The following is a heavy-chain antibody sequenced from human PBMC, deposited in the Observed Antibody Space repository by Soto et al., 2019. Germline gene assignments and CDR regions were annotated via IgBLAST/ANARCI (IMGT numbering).Heavy chain of an antibody. Sequence: WASVKVSCKASGNTFTRYAIHWVRQAPGQRLEWMGWINAGNGNTKYSQKFQGRVTITRDTSASTAYMELSSLRSEDTAVYYCARGDYDILTGYSLNWFDPWGQGTLVTVSS. CDR1: GNTFTRYA. D-gene: IGHD3-9*01. CDR2: INAGNGNT. V-gene: IGHV1-3*01. CDR3: ARGDYDILTGYSLNWFDP. J-gene: IGHJ5*02.